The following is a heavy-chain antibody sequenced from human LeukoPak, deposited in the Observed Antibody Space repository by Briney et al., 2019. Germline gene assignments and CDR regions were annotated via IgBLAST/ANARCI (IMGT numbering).Heavy chain of an antibody. J-gene: IGHJ4*02. V-gene: IGHV3-53*01. CDR3: TRDPHSSGYFTY. D-gene: IGHD3-22*01. CDR1: GFIVSSNY. CDR2: IYSGSGS. Sequence: GGSLRLSCPASGFIVSSNYMSWVRQAPGKGLEWVSVIYSGSGSYHADSVKGRFTISRDNSKNTVYLQMNSLRVEDTAVYFCTRDPHSSGYFTYWGQGTLVTVSS.